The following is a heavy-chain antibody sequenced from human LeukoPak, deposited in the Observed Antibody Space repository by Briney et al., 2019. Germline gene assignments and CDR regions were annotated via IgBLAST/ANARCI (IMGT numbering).Heavy chain of an antibody. V-gene: IGHV3-23*01. Sequence: GGSLRLSCAASGFTFSSYGMSWVRQAPGKGLEWVSAISGSGGSTFYADSVKGRFTISRDNSKNTLYLQMNSLRAEDTAVYYCAKVYSAGWYPGYFDYWGQGTLVTVSS. CDR2: ISGSGGST. J-gene: IGHJ4*02. D-gene: IGHD6-19*01. CDR3: AKVYSAGWYPGYFDY. CDR1: GFTFSSYG.